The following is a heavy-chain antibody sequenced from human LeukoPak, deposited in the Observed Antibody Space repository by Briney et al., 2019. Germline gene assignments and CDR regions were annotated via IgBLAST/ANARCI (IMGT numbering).Heavy chain of an antibody. Sequence: ASLKVSRKASLYTFTSYAIHWVRQAPGQGLEWMGWITPSGGTNYPQKFQGRVAIPWDTSITTAYMHLSRLTSDDTAVYYCARDRYGDGFAYSHYWGQGALVTVPS. J-gene: IGHJ4*02. CDR3: ARDRYGDGFAYSHY. D-gene: IGHD5-24*01. CDR2: ITPSGGT. CDR1: LYTFTSYA. V-gene: IGHV1-2*02.